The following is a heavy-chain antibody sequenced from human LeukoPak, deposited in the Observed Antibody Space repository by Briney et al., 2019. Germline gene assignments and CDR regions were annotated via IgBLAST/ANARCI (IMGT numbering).Heavy chain of an antibody. CDR2: ISGSGGST. CDR1: GFTFSSYA. J-gene: IGHJ4*02. V-gene: IGHV3-23*01. CDR3: AKDGYSYGYPFDY. Sequence: GGSLRLSCAASGFTFSSYAVSWVRQAPGKGLEWVSAISGSGGSTYYADSVKGRFTISRDNSKNTLYLQMNSLRAEDTAVYYCAKDGYSYGYPFDYWGQGTLVTVSS. D-gene: IGHD5-18*01.